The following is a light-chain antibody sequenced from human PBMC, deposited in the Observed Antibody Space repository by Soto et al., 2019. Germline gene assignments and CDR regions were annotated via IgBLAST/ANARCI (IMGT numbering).Light chain of an antibody. CDR1: QSVSSSY. CDR3: QQYRSSLLVT. V-gene: IGKV3-20*01. CDR2: GAS. J-gene: IGKJ3*01. Sequence: EIVLTQSPGTLSLSPGERATLSCRASQSVSSSYLAWYQQKPGQAPRLLIYGASSRATGIPDRFSGSGSGTDFTLTISRLEPEDFAVYYCQQYRSSLLVTLGPWPKGHIK.